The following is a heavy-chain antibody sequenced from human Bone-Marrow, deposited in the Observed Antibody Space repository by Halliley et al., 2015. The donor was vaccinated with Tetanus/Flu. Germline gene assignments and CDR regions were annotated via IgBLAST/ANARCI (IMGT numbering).Heavy chain of an antibody. CDR3: AKNEGVVTAAILGSWLDP. J-gene: IGHJ5*02. D-gene: IGHD2-2*02. V-gene: IGHV3-23*01. CDR2: GGGDNP. Sequence: GGGDNPYYADSVQGRFISPRDNSKNTLYLQMSSLRADDTGLYYCAKNEGVVTAAILGSWLDPWGQGTLVTVSS.